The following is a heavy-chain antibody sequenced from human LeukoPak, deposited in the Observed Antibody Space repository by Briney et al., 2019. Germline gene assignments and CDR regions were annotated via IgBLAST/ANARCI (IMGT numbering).Heavy chain of an antibody. V-gene: IGHV3-30*04. CDR3: AREGSAGWFPSIAAAGNGGPGYFDY. CDR2: ISYDGSNK. J-gene: IGHJ4*02. Sequence: GGSLRLSCAASGFTFSSYAMHWVRQAPGKGLEWVAVISYDGSNKYYADSVKGRFTISRDNSKNTLYLQMNSLRAEDTAVYYCAREGSAGWFPSIAAAGNGGPGYFDYWGQGTLVTVSS. D-gene: IGHD6-13*01. CDR1: GFTFSSYA.